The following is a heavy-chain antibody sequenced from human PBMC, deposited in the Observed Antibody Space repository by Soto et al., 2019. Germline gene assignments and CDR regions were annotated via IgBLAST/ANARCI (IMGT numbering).Heavy chain of an antibody. CDR2: IYPCDSDT. CDR3: ASHGGSIVATTISLGAFDI. CDR1: GYSFTSYW. V-gene: IGHV5-51*01. D-gene: IGHD5-12*01. Sequence: GESLKISCKGSGYSFTSYWIGWVRQMPGKGLEWMWIIYPCDSDTRYSPSFQGQVTISADKSISTAYLQWSSLKASDTAMYYCASHGGSIVATTISLGAFDIWGQGTMVTVSS. J-gene: IGHJ3*02.